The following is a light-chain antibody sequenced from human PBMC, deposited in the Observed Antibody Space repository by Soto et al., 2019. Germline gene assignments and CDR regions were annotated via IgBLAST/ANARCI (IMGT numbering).Light chain of an antibody. CDR1: SSDVGGYNY. Sequence: QSALTQPASVSGSPGQSITISCTGTSSDVGGYNYLSWYQQHPGKAPKLMIYEVSNRPSGVSNRFSGSKSGNTASLTISGLQAEDEHDSYCSSYASSSRHVLGPGTKLTVL. CDR2: EVS. V-gene: IGLV2-14*01. CDR3: SSYASSSRHV. J-gene: IGLJ1*01.